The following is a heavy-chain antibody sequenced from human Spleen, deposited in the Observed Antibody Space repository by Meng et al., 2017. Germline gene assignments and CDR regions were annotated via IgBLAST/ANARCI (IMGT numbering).Heavy chain of an antibody. V-gene: IGHV3-48*03. D-gene: IGHD1-26*01. CDR3: ARLRGSYMHSFDI. CDR2: ISSSGSTI. Sequence: GESLKISCVASGFTFRSYEMNWVRQASGRGLEWISYISSSGSTIYYADSVKGRFTISRDNAKNSLYLQMNSLRAEDTAVYYCARLRGSYMHSFDIWGQGTMVTVSS. CDR1: GFTFRSYE. J-gene: IGHJ3*02.